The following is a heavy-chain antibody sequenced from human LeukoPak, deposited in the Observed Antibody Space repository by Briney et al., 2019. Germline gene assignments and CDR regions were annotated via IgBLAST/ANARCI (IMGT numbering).Heavy chain of an antibody. V-gene: IGHV1-69*05. CDR3: ASTPQGFGEEXFXY. CDR2: IIPIFGTA. D-gene: IGHD3-10*01. CDR1: GGTFSSYA. Sequence: SVKVSCKASGGTFSSYAISWVRQAPGQGLEWMGRIIPIFGTANYAQKFQGRVTITTDESTSTAYMELSSLRSEDTAVYYCASTPQGFGEEXFXYXXXGTLXTVS. J-gene: IGHJ4*01.